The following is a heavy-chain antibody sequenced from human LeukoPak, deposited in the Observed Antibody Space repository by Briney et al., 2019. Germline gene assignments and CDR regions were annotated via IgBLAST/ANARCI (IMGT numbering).Heavy chain of an antibody. J-gene: IGHJ4*02. D-gene: IGHD3-10*01. CDR2: ISGSGGST. CDR3: PKDIRAGVTSDD. V-gene: IGHV3-23*01. Sequence: GGGLRDSSAASVYTFSSYAMSWVRQAPGGGLEWVSAISGSGGSTYSADTVKGPFSISRDNSKNTLYLRMNSLRAEDTAVYYCPKDIRAGVTSDDWGQGTLVTVSS. CDR1: VYTFSSYA.